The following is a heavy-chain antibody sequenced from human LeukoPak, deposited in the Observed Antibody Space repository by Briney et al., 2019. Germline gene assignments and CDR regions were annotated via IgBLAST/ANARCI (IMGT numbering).Heavy chain of an antibody. CDR3: ARGLWPAPPWDY. V-gene: IGHV4-34*01. CDR2: INHSGST. J-gene: IGHJ4*02. Sequence: SETLSLTCAVYGGSFSGYYWSWIRQPPGKGLEWIGEINHSGSTNYNPSLKSRVTISVDTSKNQFSLKLSSVTAADTAVYYCARGLWPAPPWDYWGQGTLVTVSS. CDR1: GGSFSGYY. D-gene: IGHD2-21*01.